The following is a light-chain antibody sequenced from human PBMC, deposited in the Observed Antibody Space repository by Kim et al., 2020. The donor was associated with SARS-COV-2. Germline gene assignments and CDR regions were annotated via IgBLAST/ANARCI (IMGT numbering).Light chain of an antibody. J-gene: IGLJ2*01. CDR1: SGSIASGY. Sequence: NFMLTQPHSASGSLGKTVTISCTRSSGSIASGYVQWYQQRPGSVPTTVIQENNQRPSGVPDRFSGSIDSSSNSASLTISGLKTEDEADYYCQSYDSSNVIFGGGTQLTVL. CDR3: QSYDSSNVI. CDR2: ENN. V-gene: IGLV6-57*03.